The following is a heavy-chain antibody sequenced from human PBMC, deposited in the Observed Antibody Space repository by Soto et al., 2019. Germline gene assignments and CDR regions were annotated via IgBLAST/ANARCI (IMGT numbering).Heavy chain of an antibody. D-gene: IGHD2-2*01. V-gene: IGHV3-74*01. CDR1: GFPFGPFY. J-gene: IGHJ3*02. Sequence: EVQLVESGGGLIQPGESLRLSCAASGFPFGPFYMHWVRQAPGKGLEWVSHINGDGTTTVYADSVKGRFTISRDNAKNTLYLQTTSLRAEDTAVYYCASDRGYPDSFDIWGQETMVTVSS. CDR2: INGDGTTT. CDR3: ASDRGYPDSFDI.